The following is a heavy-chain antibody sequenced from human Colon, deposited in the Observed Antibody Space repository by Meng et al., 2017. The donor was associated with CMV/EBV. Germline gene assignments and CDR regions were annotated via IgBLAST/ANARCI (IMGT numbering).Heavy chain of an antibody. CDR1: GFTFSSYW. V-gene: IGHV3-7*01. D-gene: IGHD3-10*01. CDR3: AREGAGYYYGMDV. J-gene: IGHJ6*02. CDR2: IKQDGSEK. Sequence: GGSLRLSCAASGFTFSSYWMSWVRQAPGKGLEWVANIKQDGSEKYYVDPVKGRFTISRDNAKNSLYLQMNSLRAEDTAVYYCAREGAGYYYGMDVWGQGTTVTVSS.